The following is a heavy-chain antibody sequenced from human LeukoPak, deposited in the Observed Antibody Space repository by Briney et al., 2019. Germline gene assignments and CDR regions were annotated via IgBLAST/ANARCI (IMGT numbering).Heavy chain of an antibody. CDR2: INWNGGNT. CDR1: GFTFDDYG. V-gene: IGHV3-20*04. J-gene: IGHJ4*02. CDR3: ARALWFGETFPAY. D-gene: IGHD3-10*01. Sequence: GGSLRLSCAASGFTFDDYGMNWVRQAPGKGLEWVSGINWNGGNTAYADSVKGRFTISRDNAKNSLYLQMNSLRAEDTAVYYCARALWFGETFPAYWGQGTLVTVSS.